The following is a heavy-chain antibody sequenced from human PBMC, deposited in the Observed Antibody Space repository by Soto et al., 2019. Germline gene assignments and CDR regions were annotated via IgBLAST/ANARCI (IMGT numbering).Heavy chain of an antibody. CDR2: ISYSWTT. CDR3: GTVRASWYIDY. CDR1: GDSISSVGYY. J-gene: IGHJ4*02. D-gene: IGHD2-2*01. Sequence: QVQLQESGPGLVKPSQTLSLTCTVSGDSISSVGYYWSWIRQSPGKGLEWIAYISYSWTTYYNPSLKSRLSISADTCKNQFSLYLKSVTVADTAVYYCGTVRASWYIDYWGQGTLVTVSS. V-gene: IGHV4-31*03.